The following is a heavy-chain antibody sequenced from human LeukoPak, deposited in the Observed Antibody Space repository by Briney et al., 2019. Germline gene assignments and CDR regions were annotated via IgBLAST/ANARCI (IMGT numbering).Heavy chain of an antibody. CDR2: IKKKPDGGTA. Sequence: GGSLRLSCAASGFTFNDAWMNWVRQAPGKGLEWVGRIKKKPDGGTADYAAPVKGRFTISRDDSKNILYLQMNSLKTEDTAMYYCARDPYYDSSTYYYGMDVWGQGTTVTVSS. CDR3: ARDPYYDSSTYYYGMDV. CDR1: GFTFNDAW. J-gene: IGHJ6*02. D-gene: IGHD3-22*01. V-gene: IGHV3-15*07.